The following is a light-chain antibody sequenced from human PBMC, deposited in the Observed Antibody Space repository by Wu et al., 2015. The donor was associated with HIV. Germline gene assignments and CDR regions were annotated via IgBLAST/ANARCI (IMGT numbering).Light chain of an antibody. CDR1: QGISNS. CDR2: AAS. V-gene: IGKV1-NL1*01. Sequence: DIQMTQSPSSLSASVGDRVTITCRASQGISNSLAWYQQKAGKAPKLLLYAASRLESGVPSRFSGSGSGTDYTLSISSLQPGDFATYYCQQYYTTMYSFGQGTKAGDQ. CDR3: QQYYTTMYS. J-gene: IGKJ2*03.